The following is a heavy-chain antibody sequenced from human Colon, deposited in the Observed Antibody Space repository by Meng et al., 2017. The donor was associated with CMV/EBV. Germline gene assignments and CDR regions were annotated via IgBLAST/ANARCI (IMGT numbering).Heavy chain of an antibody. CDR1: GYSFTTYT. Sequence: KVSCKASGYSFTTYTINWVRQAPGQGLEWMGWINTNPGNPTYAQGLTGRFAFSSDAAITTAYLHISSLEPEDTAVYYCTRGSTWGYWGQGTLVTVSS. V-gene: IGHV7-4-1*02. CDR2: INTNPGNP. CDR3: TRGSTWGY. D-gene: IGHD7-27*01. J-gene: IGHJ4*02.